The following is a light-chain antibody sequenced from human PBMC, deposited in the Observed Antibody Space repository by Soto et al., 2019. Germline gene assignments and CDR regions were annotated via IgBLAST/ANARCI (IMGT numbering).Light chain of an antibody. J-gene: IGLJ1*01. Sequence: QSVLTQPPSVSGSPGQSVAISCTGTSSDVGSYNRVAWYQQPPGTAPKLIIYDVTNRPSGVPDRFSGSKSGNTASLTISALQAEDEADYYCNSFTTSSIYVFGTGTKVTVL. CDR2: DVT. CDR1: SSDVGSYNR. CDR3: NSFTTSSIYV. V-gene: IGLV2-18*02.